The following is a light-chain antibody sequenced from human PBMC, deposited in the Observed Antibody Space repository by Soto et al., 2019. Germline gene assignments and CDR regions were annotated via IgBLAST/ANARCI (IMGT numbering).Light chain of an antibody. Sequence: EIVLTQSPATLSLSPGARATLSCRASQSVGYHLAWYQQKPGQAPRLLIYDASNRATGIPARFSGSGSGTDFTHAISSLEPEDVAVYYCHQRSNWSPVTVGGGTKVEIK. CDR2: DAS. J-gene: IGKJ4*01. CDR1: QSVGYH. CDR3: HQRSNWSPVT. V-gene: IGKV3-11*01.